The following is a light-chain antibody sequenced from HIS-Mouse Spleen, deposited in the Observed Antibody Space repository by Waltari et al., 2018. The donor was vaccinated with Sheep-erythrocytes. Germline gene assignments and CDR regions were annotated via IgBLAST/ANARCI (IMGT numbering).Light chain of an antibody. V-gene: IGLV3-1*01. Sequence: SYELTQPPSVSVSPGQTASITCSGDKLGDKYACWYQQKPGQSPVLVISQDSKRPSGILARFSGSNSGNTATLTISGTQAMDEADYYCQAWDSSTAEVFGGGTKLTVL. CDR3: QAWDSSTAEV. J-gene: IGLJ2*01. CDR1: KLGDKY. CDR2: QDS.